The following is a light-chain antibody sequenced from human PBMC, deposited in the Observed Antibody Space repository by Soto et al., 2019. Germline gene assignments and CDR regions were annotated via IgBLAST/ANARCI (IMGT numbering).Light chain of an antibody. Sequence: DIKMTPSPSTLSASVGDRVTITCRASQRIDSWLAWYQQKPGKAPKLLIFKTCNLESGVPSRFSGSGSGTDFSLTISSLQPDDFATYYCQQYKSFSLTFGGGTRVEVK. CDR3: QQYKSFSLT. J-gene: IGKJ4*01. V-gene: IGKV1-5*03. CDR1: QRIDSW. CDR2: KTC.